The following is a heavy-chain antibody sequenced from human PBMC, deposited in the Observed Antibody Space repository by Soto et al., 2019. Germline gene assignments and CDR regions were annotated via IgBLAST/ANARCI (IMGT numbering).Heavy chain of an antibody. D-gene: IGHD6-19*01. V-gene: IGHV3-21*01. J-gene: IGHJ4*02. CDR3: ARDERIAVAGADFDY. CDR2: ISSSSSYI. CDR1: GFTFSSYS. Sequence: EVQLVESGGGLVKPGGSLRLSCAASGFTFSSYSMNWVRQAPGKGLEWVSSISSSSSYIYYADSVKGRFTISRDNAKNSLYLQMNSLRAEDTAVYYCARDERIAVAGADFDYWGQGTLVTVSS.